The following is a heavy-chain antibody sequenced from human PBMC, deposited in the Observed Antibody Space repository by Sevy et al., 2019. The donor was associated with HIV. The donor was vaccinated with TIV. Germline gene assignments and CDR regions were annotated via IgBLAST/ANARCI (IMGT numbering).Heavy chain of an antibody. CDR3: ARFRAYGFDY. CDR2: INNRPNLI. V-gene: IGHV3-48*02. J-gene: IGHJ4*02. CDR1: GFTFTAYA. D-gene: IGHD3-10*01. Sequence: GGSLRLSCVVSGFTFTAYAMGWVRQAPGKGLEWISYINNRPNLIFYADSVKGRFSISRDDAKNYVYLQMNSLRDEVIAMYYCARFRAYGFDYWGKGPLVTVSP.